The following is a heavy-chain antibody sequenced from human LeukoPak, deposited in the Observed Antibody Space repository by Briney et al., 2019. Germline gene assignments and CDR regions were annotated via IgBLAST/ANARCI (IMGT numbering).Heavy chain of an antibody. D-gene: IGHD4-17*01. Sequence: GGSLRLSSAASGFTFSSYAMSWVRQAPGKGLEWVSAISGSGGSTYYADSVKGRFTISRDNSKNTLYLQMNSLRAEDTAVYYCAKLGQGYGDFVDAFDIWGQGTMVTVSS. CDR3: AKLGQGYGDFVDAFDI. CDR2: ISGSGGST. CDR1: GFTFSSYA. J-gene: IGHJ3*02. V-gene: IGHV3-23*01.